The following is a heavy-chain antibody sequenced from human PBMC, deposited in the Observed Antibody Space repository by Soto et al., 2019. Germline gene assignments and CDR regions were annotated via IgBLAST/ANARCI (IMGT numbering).Heavy chain of an antibody. CDR2: ISTYNGNT. V-gene: IGHV1-18*04. D-gene: IGHD4-17*01. CDR1: TETFNNYG. J-gene: IGHJ1*01. Sequence: ASVKVSCKASTETFNNYGIAWVRQAPGQGLEWMGWISTYNGNTNTYHKKRFQGRFTMTSDSSTSTAYMGLRSLRSDDTAVYYCARSGSRSYGDYVFWGQCTMVTVSS. CDR3: ARSGSRSYGDYVF.